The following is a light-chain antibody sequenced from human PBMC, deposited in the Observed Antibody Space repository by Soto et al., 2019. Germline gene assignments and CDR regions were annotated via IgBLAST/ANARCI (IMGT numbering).Light chain of an antibody. CDR2: GAS. V-gene: IGKV3-20*01. CDR1: QTVGNNY. J-gene: IGKJ1*01. CDR3: LQYGTSPRT. Sequence: EIVLTQSPGTLSLSPGERDTLSCRASQTVGNNYLDWYQLKPGQAPRLLIYGASSRPTVIPDRFSGRGSGTDFTLPISILEPEDFEVYYCLQYGTSPRTFGQGTKVDI.